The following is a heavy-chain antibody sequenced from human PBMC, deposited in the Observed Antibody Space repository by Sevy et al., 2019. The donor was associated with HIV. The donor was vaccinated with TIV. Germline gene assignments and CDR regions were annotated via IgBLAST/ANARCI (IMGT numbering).Heavy chain of an antibody. V-gene: IGHV3-74*01. CDR3: TRDMYGIDY. Sequence: RGCLRLSCAASGFTFTNYWMHWVRQAPGKGLVWVSRVDNDGSGTNYADSVKGRFTISRDNAKNTVYLQMNSLRAEDTSVYYCTRDMYGIDYWGQGTLVPVSS. J-gene: IGHJ4*02. D-gene: IGHD2-8*01. CDR2: VDNDGSGT. CDR1: GFTFTNYW.